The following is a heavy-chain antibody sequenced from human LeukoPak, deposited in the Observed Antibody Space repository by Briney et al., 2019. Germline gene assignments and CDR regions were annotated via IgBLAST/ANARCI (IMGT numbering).Heavy chain of an antibody. CDR1: GFTFSSYW. CDR2: INSDGSSA. J-gene: IGHJ4*02. V-gene: IGHV3-74*01. D-gene: IGHD3-22*01. Sequence: PGGSLRLSCAASGFTFSSYWKHWVRQAPGKGLVWVSRINSDGSSASYADSVKGRFTISRDNAKNTLYLQMNSLRAEDTAVYYCARYTPRAYYYDSSGSREDYWGQGTLVTVSS. CDR3: ARYTPRAYYYDSSGSREDY.